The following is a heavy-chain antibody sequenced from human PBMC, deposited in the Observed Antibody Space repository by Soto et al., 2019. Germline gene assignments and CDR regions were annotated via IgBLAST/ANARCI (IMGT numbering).Heavy chain of an antibody. V-gene: IGHV4-4*02. CDR1: SGTISSSNL. Sequence: QVQLQESGPGLVKPSGTLSLTCAVSSGTISSSNLWTWVRQPPGKGLEWIGEINQSGLPNYNPSLRSRVTTSVDKSKRQFFLKLSSVTAAETAIYYCAGLGMVAAHREFDPWGQGTLVTVSS. CDR3: AGLGMVAAHREFDP. J-gene: IGHJ5*02. D-gene: IGHD2-15*01. CDR2: INQSGLP.